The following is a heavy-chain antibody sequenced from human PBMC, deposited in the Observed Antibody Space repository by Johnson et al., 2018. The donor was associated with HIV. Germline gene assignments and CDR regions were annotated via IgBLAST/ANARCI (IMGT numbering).Heavy chain of an antibody. Sequence: VQLVESGGGLIQPGGSLRLSCAASGFTGSSNYMSWVRQAPGKGLEWVSAISGSGGSTYSVDSVKGRFTISRDNSKNTLYLQMNSLRAEDTAVYYCAKGDRYNWNYVSAFDIWGQGTMVTVSS. V-gene: IGHV3-23*04. CDR2: ISGSGGST. D-gene: IGHD1-7*01. CDR1: GFTGSSNY. CDR3: AKGDRYNWNYVSAFDI. J-gene: IGHJ3*02.